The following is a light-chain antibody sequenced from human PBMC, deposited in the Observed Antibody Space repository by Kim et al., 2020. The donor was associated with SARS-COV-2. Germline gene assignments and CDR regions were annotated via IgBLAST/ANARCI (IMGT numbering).Light chain of an antibody. CDR3: QQSSNSIT. CDR2: DAS. Sequence: YLSTRERTTLSLRGSQRISRYLGWYQQKTGQAPTLLIYDASTRATGIPARFSGGGYGTNFTLTISGQEPEDFAVYSWQQSSNSITFGQGTRLEIK. CDR1: QRISRY. V-gene: IGKV3-11*01. J-gene: IGKJ5*01.